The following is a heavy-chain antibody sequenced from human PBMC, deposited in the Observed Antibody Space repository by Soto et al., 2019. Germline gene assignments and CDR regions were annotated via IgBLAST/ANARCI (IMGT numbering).Heavy chain of an antibody. D-gene: IGHD3-10*01. V-gene: IGHV4-4*02. CDR2: TSHDGVT. CDR3: ARGRIYYGLFDY. J-gene: IGHJ4*02. CDR1: SGSIDNVYW. Sequence: SETLSLTCAVSSGSIDNVYWWSWVRQSPGKGLEWIGETSHDGVTNYNPSLEGRVTISIDKSKNQFSLRLSSVTAEDTAVYYCARGRIYYGLFDYWGQGSQVTVSS.